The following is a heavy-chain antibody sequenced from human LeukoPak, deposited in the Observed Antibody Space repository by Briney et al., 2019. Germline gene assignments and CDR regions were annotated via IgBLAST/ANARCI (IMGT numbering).Heavy chain of an antibody. Sequence: GGSLRLSCAASGFTLSSYGMSWVRQAPGKGLEWVSAISGSGGSTYYADSVKGRFTISRDNSKNTLYLQMNSLRAEDTAVYYCAKDLRSSGWYIDYWGQGTLVTVSS. CDR3: AKDLRSSGWYIDY. V-gene: IGHV3-23*01. J-gene: IGHJ4*02. CDR1: GFTLSSYG. D-gene: IGHD6-19*01. CDR2: ISGSGGST.